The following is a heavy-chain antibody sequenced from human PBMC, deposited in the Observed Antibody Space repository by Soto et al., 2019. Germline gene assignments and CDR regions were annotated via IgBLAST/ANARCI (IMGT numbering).Heavy chain of an antibody. D-gene: IGHD3-10*01. CDR1: GFTFSNYG. Sequence: QVQLVESGGGVVQPGRSLRLSCAASGFTFSNYGMHWVRQAPGKGPEWVAVILNDGSNRYHADSVKDRFTISRDNSKNTLYLQMNSLRAEDAAVYYCARDDEYSGNGMDVWGQGTTVTVS. J-gene: IGHJ6*02. V-gene: IGHV3-33*01. CDR2: ILNDGSNR. CDR3: ARDDEYSGNGMDV.